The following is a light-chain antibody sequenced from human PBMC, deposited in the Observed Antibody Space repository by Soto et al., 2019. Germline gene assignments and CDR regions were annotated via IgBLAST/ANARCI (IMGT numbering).Light chain of an antibody. CDR1: SSDVGGYNY. Sequence: QSALTQPASVSGSPGQSITISCTGTSSDVGGYNYVSWYQQHPGKAPKLMIYEVSNRPSGVANRFSGSKSGNTASLTISGLQAEDEDDYYCSSSSSRSTLVVFGGGTKLTVL. CDR2: EVS. J-gene: IGLJ2*01. V-gene: IGLV2-14*01. CDR3: SSSSSRSTLVV.